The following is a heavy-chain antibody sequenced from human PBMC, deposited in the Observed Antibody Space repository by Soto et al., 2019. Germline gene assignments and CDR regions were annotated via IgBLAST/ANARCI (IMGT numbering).Heavy chain of an antibody. Sequence: SETLSLTCAVYGGSFSGYDWTWIRQPPGTGLEWIGEINHSGSTNYNPSLKSRVTISVDTSKNQFSLKLTSVTAADTAVYYCAKDKIPGLFDYWGQGTLVTVSS. CDR3: AKDKIPGLFDY. J-gene: IGHJ4*01. D-gene: IGHD2-21*01. CDR1: GGSFSGYD. CDR2: INHSGST. V-gene: IGHV4-34*01.